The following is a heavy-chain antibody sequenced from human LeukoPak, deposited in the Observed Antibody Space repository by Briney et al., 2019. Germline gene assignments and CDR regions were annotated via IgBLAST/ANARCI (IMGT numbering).Heavy chain of an antibody. J-gene: IGHJ5*02. CDR2: ISAYNSNT. D-gene: IGHD3-9*01. CDR1: GYTFSSYC. CDR3: ARGEGRPSLTGYYNWFDP. Sequence: ASVKVSCTASGYTFSSYCRSWVRQSPGQGLEWMGLISAYNSNTNYAQKLQGRVTMTTEPSTSTAYMEVRSLRSDVSVVYSCARGEGRPSLTGYYNWFDPWGKGTLVTVSS. V-gene: IGHV1-18*01.